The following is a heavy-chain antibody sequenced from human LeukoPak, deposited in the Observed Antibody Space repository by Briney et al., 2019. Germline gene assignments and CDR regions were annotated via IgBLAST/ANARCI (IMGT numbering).Heavy chain of an antibody. V-gene: IGHV3-30*18. CDR2: ISYDGSNK. CDR3: AKRVDFDY. Sequence: PGGSLRLSGAAPGFTFRSDGMNGVRQAPGKGLEWVAVISYDGSNKYYADSVKGRFTISRDNSKNTLYLQMNSLRAEDTAVYYCAKRVDFDYWGQGTLVTVSS. J-gene: IGHJ4*02. CDR1: GFTFRSDG.